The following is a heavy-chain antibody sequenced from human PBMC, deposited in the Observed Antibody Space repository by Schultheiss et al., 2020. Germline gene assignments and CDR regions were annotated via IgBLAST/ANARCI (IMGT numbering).Heavy chain of an antibody. V-gene: IGHV4-34*01. D-gene: IGHD1-26*01. CDR1: GGSFSGYY. CDR3: ARVGKSAEIDY. J-gene: IGHJ4*02. Sequence: SETLSLTCAVYGGSFSGYYWSWIRQHPGKGLEWIGSIYYSGSTYYNPSLKSRVTISVDKSKNQFSLKLSSVTAEDTAVYYCARVGKSAEIDYWGQGTLVTVS. CDR2: IYYSGST.